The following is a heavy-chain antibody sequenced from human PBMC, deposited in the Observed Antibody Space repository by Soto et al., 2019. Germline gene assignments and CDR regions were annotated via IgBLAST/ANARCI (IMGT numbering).Heavy chain of an antibody. CDR1: GFTFNNYA. CDR3: AKGRGASGRLNTRVDF. D-gene: IGHD3-10*01. CDR2: ISGGGDTT. J-gene: IGHJ4*02. V-gene: IGHV3-23*01. Sequence: EVQLLESGGGLVQPGGSLRLSCAASGFTFNNYAMTWVRQAPGKGLEWVAAISGGGDTTSYADSVKGRFTVSRDGSKNTLYLHMTSLRAEDTALYYCAKGRGASGRLNTRVDFWGQGTLVTVS.